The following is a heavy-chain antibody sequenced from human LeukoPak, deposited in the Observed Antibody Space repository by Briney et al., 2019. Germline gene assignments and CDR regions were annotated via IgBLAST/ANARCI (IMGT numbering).Heavy chain of an antibody. J-gene: IGHJ4*02. CDR2: INPNSGGST. V-gene: IGHV1-46*01. CDR1: GYTFTGYY. D-gene: IGHD5-12*01. CDR3: ARSPYSGYDVEAYYFDY. Sequence: ASVKVSCKASGYTFTGYYMHWVRQAPGQGLEWMGWINPNSGGSTSYAQKFQGRVTMTRDMSTSTVYMELSSLRSEDTAVYYCARSPYSGYDVEAYYFDYWGQGTLVTVSS.